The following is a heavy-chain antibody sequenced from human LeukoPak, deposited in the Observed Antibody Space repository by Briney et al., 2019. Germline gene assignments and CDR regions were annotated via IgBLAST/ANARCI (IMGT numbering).Heavy chain of an antibody. CDR1: GFTFSSYG. V-gene: IGHV3-30*03. J-gene: IGHJ4*02. CDR2: ISYDGSNK. CDR3: ARDFQDGSGSYYNGVNY. D-gene: IGHD3-10*01. Sequence: PGGSLRLSCAASGFTFSSYGMHWVRQAPGKGLEWVAVISYDGSNKYYADSVKGRFTISRDNSKNTLYLQMNSLRAEDTAVYYCARDFQDGSGSYYNGVNYWGQGTLVTVSS.